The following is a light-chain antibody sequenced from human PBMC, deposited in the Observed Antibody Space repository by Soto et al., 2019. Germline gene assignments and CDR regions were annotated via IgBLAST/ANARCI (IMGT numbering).Light chain of an antibody. CDR1: SSDVGGYNY. V-gene: IGLV2-11*01. J-gene: IGLJ2*01. CDR3: CSYAGYYTLV. CDR2: AVS. Sequence: QSALTQPRSVSGSPGQSVTISCTGTSSDVGGYNYVSWYQQHPGEAPKLIIYAVSGRPSGVPDRFSGSKSGNTASLTISGLQADDEADYYCCSYAGYYTLVFGGGTQLTVL.